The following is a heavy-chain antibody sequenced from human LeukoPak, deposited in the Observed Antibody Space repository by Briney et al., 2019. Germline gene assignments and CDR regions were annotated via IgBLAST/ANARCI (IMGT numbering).Heavy chain of an antibody. Sequence: ASVKVSCKASGYTFTRYYMHWVGQAPGQGLEWMGRINPNSGGTNYAQQFQGRVTMTRDTSISTAYMEVSRLRSDDAAVDYGAGGGSSGTKTAAAGKSGYWGQGNLVTVSS. V-gene: IGHV1-2*06. CDR3: AGGGSSGTKTAAAGKSGY. D-gene: IGHD6-13*01. CDR1: GYTFTRYY. J-gene: IGHJ4*02. CDR2: INPNSGGT.